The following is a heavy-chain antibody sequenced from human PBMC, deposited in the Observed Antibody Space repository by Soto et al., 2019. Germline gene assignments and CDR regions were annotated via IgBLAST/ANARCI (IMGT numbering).Heavy chain of an antibody. Sequence: ASVKVSCKASGGTFSSYAISWVRQAPGQGLEWMGGIIPIFGTANYAQKFQGRVTITADESTSTAYMELSSLRSEDTAVYYCATTLGYCSGGGCYLNWFDPWGQGTLVTVSS. D-gene: IGHD2-15*01. CDR1: GGTFSSYA. V-gene: IGHV1-69*13. CDR3: ATTLGYCSGGGCYLNWFDP. J-gene: IGHJ5*02. CDR2: IIPIFGTA.